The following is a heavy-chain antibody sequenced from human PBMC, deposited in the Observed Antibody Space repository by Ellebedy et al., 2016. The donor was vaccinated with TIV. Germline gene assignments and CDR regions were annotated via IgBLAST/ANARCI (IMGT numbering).Heavy chain of an antibody. V-gene: IGHV3-74*01. Sequence: HTGGSLRLSCVASGFTFGRYRMHWVRQAPGNKLVWVSRIKSDGSSTTYADSVKGRFTTSRDNARNTLYLQMNSLRGEDTAVYCCERDRDDYSISGPWGQGTLVTVSS. J-gene: IGHJ5*02. D-gene: IGHD4-11*01. CDR2: IKSDGSST. CDR3: ERDRDDYSISGP. CDR1: GFTFGRYR.